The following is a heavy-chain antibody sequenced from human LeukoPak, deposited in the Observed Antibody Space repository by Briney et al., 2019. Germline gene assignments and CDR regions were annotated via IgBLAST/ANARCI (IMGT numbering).Heavy chain of an antibody. CDR3: AKISSSAESNFDY. V-gene: IGHV3-30*02. CDR1: GFTFSTYA. J-gene: IGHJ4*02. Sequence: GGSLRLSCAASGFTFSTYAMHWVRQAPGKGLEWVAFIWPDGSKKYYADSVKGGFAISRENSKNTVYLQMNDLRPEDTALYFCAKISSSAESNFDYWGQGTLLTVSS. CDR2: IWPDGSKK. D-gene: IGHD6-25*01.